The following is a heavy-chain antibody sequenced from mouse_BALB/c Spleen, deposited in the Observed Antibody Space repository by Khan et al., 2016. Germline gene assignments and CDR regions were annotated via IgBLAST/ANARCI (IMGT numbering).Heavy chain of an antibody. CDR2: ISSGSSAI. Sequence: EVELVESGGGLVQPGGSRKLSCAASGFTFSSFGMHWVRQAPEKGLEWVAFISSGSSAIYYADTVKGRCTISRDNPKNTLFLQMTSLRAEDTAMYYCGRGDYWGQGTTLTVSS. CDR1: GFTFSSFG. J-gene: IGHJ2*01. V-gene: IGHV5-17*02. CDR3: GRGDY.